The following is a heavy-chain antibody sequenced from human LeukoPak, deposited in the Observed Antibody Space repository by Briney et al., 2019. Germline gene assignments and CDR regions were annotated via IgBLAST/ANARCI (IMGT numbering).Heavy chain of an antibody. J-gene: IGHJ4*02. V-gene: IGHV4-61*02. CDR1: GGSISSGSYH. CDR3: AVSRITMVRGVIMPFDY. D-gene: IGHD3-10*01. CDR2: IYTSGST. Sequence: SETLSLTCTVSGGSISSGSYHWSWIRQPAGKGLEWIGRIYTSGSTNYNPSLKSRDTISVDTSKNQFSLKLSSVTAADTAVYYCAVSRITMVRGVIMPFDYWGQGTLVTVSS.